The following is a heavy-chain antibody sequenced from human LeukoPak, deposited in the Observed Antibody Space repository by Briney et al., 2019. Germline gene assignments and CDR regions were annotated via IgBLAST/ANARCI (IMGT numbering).Heavy chain of an antibody. CDR2: INPNSGGT. Sequence: ASVKVSCKASGYTFTDYYMHWVRQAPGQGLEWMGWINPNSGGTNYAQKFQGRVTMTRDTSISTAYMDLSRLRSDDTAVYYCARDGEGYTYGDSFDYWGQGPLLTVSS. D-gene: IGHD5-18*01. CDR3: ARDGEGYTYGDSFDY. CDR1: GYTFTDYY. J-gene: IGHJ4*02. V-gene: IGHV1-2*02.